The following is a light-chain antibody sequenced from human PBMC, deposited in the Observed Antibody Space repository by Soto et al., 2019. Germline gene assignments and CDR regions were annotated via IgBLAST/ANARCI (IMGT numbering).Light chain of an antibody. V-gene: IGKV3-15*01. J-gene: IGKJ2*01. Sequence: EIVMTQSPATLSVSPGERATLSCRASQSVSNTLAWYQQKRGQAPRLLIYRASIRAPGIPARFSGGGSGTEFTLTISSLQSEDFAVYYCQQYNNWPYTFGQGTKLVIK. CDR1: QSVSNT. CDR2: RAS. CDR3: QQYNNWPYT.